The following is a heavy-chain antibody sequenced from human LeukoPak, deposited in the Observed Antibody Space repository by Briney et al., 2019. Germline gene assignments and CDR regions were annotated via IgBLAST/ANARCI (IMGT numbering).Heavy chain of an antibody. V-gene: IGHV3-21*01. J-gene: IGHJ3*02. D-gene: IGHD3-3*01. CDR1: GFTFSSYS. Sequence: PGGSLRLSCAASGFTFSSYSMTWVRQAPGKGLEWVSSISSSSSYIYYADSVEGRFTISRDNAKNSLYLQMNSLRAEDTAVYYCARDARLRFLEWSPPFGAFDIWGQGTMVTVSS. CDR2: ISSSSSYI. CDR3: ARDARLRFLEWSPPFGAFDI.